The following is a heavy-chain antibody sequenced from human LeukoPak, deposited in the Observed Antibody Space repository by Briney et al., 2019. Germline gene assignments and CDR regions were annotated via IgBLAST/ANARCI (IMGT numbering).Heavy chain of an antibody. V-gene: IGHV3-7*03. CDR2: IKQDGSEK. Sequence: GGSLRLSCAASGFTFSSYWMSWVRQAPGKGLEWVANIKQDGSEKYYVDSVKGRFTISRDNSKNTLYLQMNSLRAEDTAVYYCAKDSSAGYYDSSGYYFFHYWGQGTLVTVSS. J-gene: IGHJ4*02. D-gene: IGHD3-22*01. CDR1: GFTFSSYW. CDR3: AKDSSAGYYDSSGYYFFHY.